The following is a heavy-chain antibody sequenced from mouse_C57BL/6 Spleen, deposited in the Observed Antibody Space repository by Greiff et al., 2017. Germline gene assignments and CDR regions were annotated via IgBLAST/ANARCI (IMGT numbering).Heavy chain of an antibody. CDR2: IHPNSGST. J-gene: IGHJ2*01. CDR1: GYTFTSYW. CDR3: AKGGGNDYLDY. V-gene: IGHV1-64*01. Sequence: QVHVKQPGAELVKPGASVKLSCKASGYTFTSYWMHWVKQRPGQGLEWIGMIHPNSGSTNYNEKFKSKATLTVDKSSSTAYMQLSSLTSEDSAVYYCAKGGGNDYLDYWGQGTTLTVSS. D-gene: IGHD2-3*01.